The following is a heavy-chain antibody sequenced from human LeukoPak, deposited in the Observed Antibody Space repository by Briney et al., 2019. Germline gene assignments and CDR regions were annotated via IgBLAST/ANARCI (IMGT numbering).Heavy chain of an antibody. Sequence: GASVKVSCKASGGTFSSYAISWVRQAPGQGLEWMGRIIPILGIANYAQKFQGRVTITADKSTSTAYMELSSLRSEDTAVYYCARDLNVWDTGQSTGYYFDYWGQGTLVTVSS. CDR1: GGTFSSYA. V-gene: IGHV1-69*04. CDR3: ARDLNVWDTGQSTGYYFDY. CDR2: IIPILGIA. D-gene: IGHD3-16*01. J-gene: IGHJ4*02.